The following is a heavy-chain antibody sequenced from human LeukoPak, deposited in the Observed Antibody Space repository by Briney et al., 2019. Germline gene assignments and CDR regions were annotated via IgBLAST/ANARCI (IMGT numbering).Heavy chain of an antibody. Sequence: GGSLRLSCAASGFTFSSYSMNWVRQAPGKGLEWVSSISSSSSYIYYADSVKGRFTISRDNAKNSLYLQMNSLRAEDTAVYYCASSSSGYYYPDAFDIWGQGTMVTVSS. CDR1: GFTFSSYS. D-gene: IGHD3-22*01. CDR3: ASSSSGYYYPDAFDI. V-gene: IGHV3-21*01. CDR2: ISSSSSYI. J-gene: IGHJ3*02.